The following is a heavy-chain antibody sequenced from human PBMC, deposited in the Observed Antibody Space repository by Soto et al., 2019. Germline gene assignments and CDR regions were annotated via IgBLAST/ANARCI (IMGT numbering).Heavy chain of an antibody. CDR2: SSRSGSTI. D-gene: IGHD3-22*01. CDR1: GFSFSDHE. J-gene: IGHJ4*02. V-gene: IGHV3-48*03. Sequence: GGSLRLSCAASGFSFSDHEMNWVRQAPGKGLEWVSYSSRSGSTIEYADSVKGRFTISRDYAKTSLYLQMNSLRVEDTAVYYCAIGYYSKKFDYWGQGTLVSVSS. CDR3: AIGYYSKKFDY.